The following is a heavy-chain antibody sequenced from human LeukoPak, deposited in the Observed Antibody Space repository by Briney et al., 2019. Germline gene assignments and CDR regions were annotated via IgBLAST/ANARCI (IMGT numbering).Heavy chain of an antibody. Sequence: SETLSLTCTVSGGSISSSSYYWGWIRQPPGKGLEWIGSIYYSGSTYYNPSLKSRVTISVDTSKNQFSLKLSSVTAADTAVYYCARAHNVLRYFDWSNYFDYWGQGTLVTVSS. CDR1: GGSISSSSYY. V-gene: IGHV4-39*07. D-gene: IGHD3-9*01. J-gene: IGHJ4*02. CDR2: IYYSGST. CDR3: ARAHNVLRYFDWSNYFDY.